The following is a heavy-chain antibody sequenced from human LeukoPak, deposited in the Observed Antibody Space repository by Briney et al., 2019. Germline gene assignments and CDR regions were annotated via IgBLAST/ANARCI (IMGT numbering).Heavy chain of an antibody. D-gene: IGHD3-22*01. J-gene: IGHJ4*02. CDR3: ARVWYYYDSSGYYDFDY. V-gene: IGHV3-48*04. CDR1: GFSFSSYS. Sequence: GGSLRLSCAASGFSFSSYSMNWVRQAPGKGLEWVSYISHTGSTMSYADSVKGRFTISRDNARNSLYLQMNSLRAEDTAVYYCARVWYYYDSSGYYDFDYWGQGTLVTVSS. CDR2: ISHTGSTM.